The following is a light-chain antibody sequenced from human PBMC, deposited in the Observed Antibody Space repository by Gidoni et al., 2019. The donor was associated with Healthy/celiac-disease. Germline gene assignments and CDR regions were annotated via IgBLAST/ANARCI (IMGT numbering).Light chain of an antibody. V-gene: IGLV2-14*01. CDR3: SSYTISSSVV. J-gene: IGLJ2*01. Sequence: QSALTQPASVSGSPGQSITISCTGTSSDVGGYNYVSWYQQHPGKAPKLMIYEVSNRPSGVSNLFSGSKSGNTASLTISGLQAEDEADYYCSSYTISSSVVFGGGTKLTVL. CDR1: SSDVGGYNY. CDR2: EVS.